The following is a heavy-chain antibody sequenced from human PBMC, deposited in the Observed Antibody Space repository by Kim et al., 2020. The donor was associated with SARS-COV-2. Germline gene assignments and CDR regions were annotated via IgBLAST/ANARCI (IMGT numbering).Heavy chain of an antibody. CDR3: ARDSIAAAGTYYYYGMDV. D-gene: IGHD6-13*01. J-gene: IGHJ6*02. V-gene: IGHV3-11*01. Sequence: VKGRVTITKDNAKNSLYLQMNSLRAEDTAVYYCARDSIAAAGTYYYYGMDVWGQGTTVTVSS.